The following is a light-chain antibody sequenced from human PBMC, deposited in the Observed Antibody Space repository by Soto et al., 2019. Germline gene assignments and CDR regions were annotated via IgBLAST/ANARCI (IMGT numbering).Light chain of an antibody. Sequence: DIQLTQSPSFLSASVGDRVTITCRASQGISSYLAWYQQQPGKAPKLLIYAASTLQSGVPSRFSGSGSGTEFTLTISSLQHADFATYCCQQLTIYPRTFGQGTRLQI. CDR1: QGISSY. V-gene: IGKV1-9*01. CDR3: QQLTIYPRT. J-gene: IGKJ5*01. CDR2: AAS.